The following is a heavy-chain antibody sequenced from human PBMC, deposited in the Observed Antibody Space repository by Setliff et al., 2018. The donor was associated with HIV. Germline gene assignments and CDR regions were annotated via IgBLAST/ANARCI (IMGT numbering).Heavy chain of an antibody. V-gene: IGHV1-18*01. D-gene: IGHD1-26*01. CDR1: GHTFSDYG. CDR2: INAYNGDT. Sequence: ASVKVSCKASGHTFSDYGISWMRQAPGQGFEWLGWINAYNGDTNYAPKFQGRVTMTRDKPTSTAYMELRSLRSDDTAMYYCGRDRGWDRRYFEYWGQGSLVTVSS. CDR3: GRDRGWDRRYFEY. J-gene: IGHJ4*02.